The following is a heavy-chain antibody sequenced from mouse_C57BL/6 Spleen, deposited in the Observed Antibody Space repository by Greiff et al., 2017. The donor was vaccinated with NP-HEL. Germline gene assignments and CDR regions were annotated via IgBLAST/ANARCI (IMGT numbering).Heavy chain of an antibody. CDR3: ARTSATMIRGYAMDY. V-gene: IGHV2-9-1*01. CDR1: GFSLTSYA. D-gene: IGHD2-4*01. CDR2: IWTGGGT. J-gene: IGHJ4*01. Sequence: VKLVESGPGLVAPSQSLSITCTVSGFSLTSYAISWVRQPPGKGLEWLGVIWTGGGTNYNSALKSSLSISKDNSKSQVFLKMNSLQTDDTARYYCARTSATMIRGYAMDYWGQGTSVTVSS.